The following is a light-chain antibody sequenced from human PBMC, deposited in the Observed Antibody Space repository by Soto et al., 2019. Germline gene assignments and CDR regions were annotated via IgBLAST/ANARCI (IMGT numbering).Light chain of an antibody. J-gene: IGKJ5*01. CDR1: QSVSSN. CDR2: GAS. V-gene: IGKV3-15*01. Sequence: EIVMTQSPATLSVSPGERATLSCRASQSVSSNLAWYQQKPGQAPRLLIYGASTRATGIPARFSGSGSGTEFTLTISSLEPEDFAVYYCQQRSNWPPENTFGQGTRLEIK. CDR3: QQRSNWPPENT.